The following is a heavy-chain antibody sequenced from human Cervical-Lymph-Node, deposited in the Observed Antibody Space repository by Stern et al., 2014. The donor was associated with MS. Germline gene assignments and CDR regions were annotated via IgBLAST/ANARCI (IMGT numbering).Heavy chain of an antibody. V-gene: IGHV3-23*01. Sequence: EVHLLESGGTLVQPGGSLRLSCAASGFTFSSYAMSWVRQAPGKELEWVSVISGSDGSTFYADDVKGRFTISRDNSKNTLFLQMNSLRAEDTAVYYCAKVYGSGPFDYWGQGTLVTVSS. CDR1: GFTFSSYA. J-gene: IGHJ4*02. CDR3: AKVYGSGPFDY. CDR2: ISGSDGST. D-gene: IGHD6-19*01.